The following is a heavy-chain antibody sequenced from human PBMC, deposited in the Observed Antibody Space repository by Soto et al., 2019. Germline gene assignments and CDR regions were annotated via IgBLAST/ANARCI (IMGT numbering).Heavy chain of an antibody. CDR2: IWYDGSNK. Sequence: QVQLVESGGGVVQPGRSLRLSCAASGFTFSSYGMHWVRQAPGKGLEWVAVIWYDGSNKYYADSVKGRFTISRDNSKNTLYLQMNSLRAEDTAVYYCARDWPDDTVSYYYYYYMDVWGKGTTVTVSS. J-gene: IGHJ6*03. D-gene: IGHD5-18*01. V-gene: IGHV3-33*01. CDR3: ARDWPDDTVSYYYYYYMDV. CDR1: GFTFSSYG.